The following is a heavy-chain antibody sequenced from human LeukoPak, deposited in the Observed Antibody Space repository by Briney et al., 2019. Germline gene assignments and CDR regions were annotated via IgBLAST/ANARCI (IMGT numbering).Heavy chain of an antibody. CDR2: IIPILGTA. CDR1: GGTFSSYA. CDR3: AREGIAVGGLGY. D-gene: IGHD6-19*01. V-gene: IGHV1-69*11. J-gene: IGHJ4*02. Sequence: SSVKVSCKASGGTFSSYAISWVRQAPGQGLEWMGRIIPILGTANYAQKLQGRVTITTDESTSTAYMELSSLRSEDTAVYYCAREGIAVGGLGYWGQGTLVTVSS.